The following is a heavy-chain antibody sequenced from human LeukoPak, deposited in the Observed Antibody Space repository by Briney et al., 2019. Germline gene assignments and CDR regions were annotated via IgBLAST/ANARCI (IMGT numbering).Heavy chain of an antibody. CDR3: ARRSDYMDY. CDR1: GGSFSGYY. Sequence: SETLSLTCAVYGGSFSGYYWSWIRQPPGKGLEWIGEINHSGSTNYNPSLKSRVTISVDTSKKQSSLKLSSVTAADTAVYYCARRSDYMDYWGQGTLVTVSS. J-gene: IGHJ4*02. CDR2: INHSGST. V-gene: IGHV4-34*01.